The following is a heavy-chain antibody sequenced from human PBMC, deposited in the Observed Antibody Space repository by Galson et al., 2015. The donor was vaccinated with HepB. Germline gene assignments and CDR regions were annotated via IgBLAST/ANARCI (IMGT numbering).Heavy chain of an antibody. CDR3: VKVSGPLWFGDYY. CDR2: ISSNGGST. J-gene: IGHJ4*02. Sequence: SLRLSCAASGFTFSSYAMHWVRQAPGKGLEYVSAISSNGGSTYYADSVKGRFTISRDNSKNTLYLQMSSLRAEDTAVYYCVKVSGPLWFGDYYWGQGTLVTVSS. CDR1: GFTFSSYA. V-gene: IGHV3-64D*06. D-gene: IGHD3-10*01.